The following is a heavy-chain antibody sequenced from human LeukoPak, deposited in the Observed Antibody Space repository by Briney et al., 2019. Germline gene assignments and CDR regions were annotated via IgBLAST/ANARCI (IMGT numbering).Heavy chain of an antibody. CDR3: AKDRERFLEWLLFDAFDI. CDR2: ISGSGGST. CDR1: GFTFSSYA. Sequence: PGGSLRLSCAASGFTFSSYAMSWVRQAPGKGLEWVSAISGSGGSTYYADSVKGRFTISRDNSKNTLYLQMNSLRAEDTAVYYCAKDRERFLEWLLFDAFDIWGQGTMVTVSS. V-gene: IGHV3-23*01. D-gene: IGHD3-3*01. J-gene: IGHJ3*02.